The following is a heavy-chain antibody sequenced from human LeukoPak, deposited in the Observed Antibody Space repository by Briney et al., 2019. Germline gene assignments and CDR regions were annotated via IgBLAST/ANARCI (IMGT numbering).Heavy chain of an antibody. V-gene: IGHV3-74*01. CDR3: AKLVGATTGIDY. D-gene: IGHD1-26*01. Sequence: GGSLRLSCAASGFTFSDYWMHWVRQAPGKGLVWVSRINGDGTSTRYADSVKGRFTISRDNAENTLYLQMNSLSAEDTAVYYCAKLVGATTGIDYWGQGTLVTVSS. CDR1: GFTFSDYW. CDR2: INGDGTST. J-gene: IGHJ4*02.